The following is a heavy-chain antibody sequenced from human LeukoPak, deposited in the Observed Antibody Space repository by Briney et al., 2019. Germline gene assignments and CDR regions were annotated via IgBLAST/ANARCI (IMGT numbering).Heavy chain of an antibody. V-gene: IGHV4-39*01. D-gene: IGHD3-22*01. J-gene: IGHJ4*02. CDR2: IYYSGST. Sequence: SETLSLTCTVSGGSISSSSYYWGWIRQPPGEGLEWIGSIYYSGSTYYNPSLKSRVTISVDTSKNQFSLKLSSVTAADTAVYYCARSDSSGYYYGGNYFDYWGQGTLVTVSS. CDR1: GGSISSSSYY. CDR3: ARSDSSGYYYGGNYFDY.